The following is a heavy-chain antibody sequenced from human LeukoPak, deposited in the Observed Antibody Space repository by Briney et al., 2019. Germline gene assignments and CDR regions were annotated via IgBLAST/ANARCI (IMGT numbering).Heavy chain of an antibody. CDR2: IYYSRST. D-gene: IGHD4-23*01. CDR1: GGSISSYY. J-gene: IGHJ4*02. Sequence: SETPSLTCTVSGGSISSYYWSWIRQPPGKGLEWIGYIYYSRSTNYSPSLKSRVTISVDTSKNQFSLKLSSVTAADTAVYYCARDGGKGYYGGNSGLFDYWGQGTLVTVSS. V-gene: IGHV4-59*01. CDR3: ARDGGKGYYGGNSGLFDY.